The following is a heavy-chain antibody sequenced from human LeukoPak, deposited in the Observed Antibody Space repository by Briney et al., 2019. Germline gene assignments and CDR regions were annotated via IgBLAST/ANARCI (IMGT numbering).Heavy chain of an antibody. J-gene: IGHJ5*02. CDR1: GYSFSYYW. V-gene: IGHV3-7*01. CDR2: INQDGSEK. Sequence: GASLRLSCAASGYSFSYYWMSWVRQAPGQGLEWVANINQDGSEKYYVDSVKGRFTISRDNAKKSLYLQMNSLRAEDTAIYYCARDAEVGTFFGVLGQYNWFDPWGQGTLVTVSS. CDR3: ARDAEVGTFFGVLGQYNWFDP. D-gene: IGHD3-3*01.